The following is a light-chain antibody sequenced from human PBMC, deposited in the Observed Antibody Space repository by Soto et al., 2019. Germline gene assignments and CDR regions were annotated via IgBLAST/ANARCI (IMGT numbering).Light chain of an antibody. V-gene: IGKV3D-20*02. CDR1: QSVSSSY. Sequence: EIVLTQSPGTLSLSPGESATLSCRAGQSVSSSYLAWYQQKPGQAPRLLVFGASSRATGIPDRFSGGGSGTDFTLIISRLEPEDFAVYYCQQHSNWPWAFGPGTKVDIK. J-gene: IGKJ1*01. CDR3: QQHSNWPWA. CDR2: GAS.